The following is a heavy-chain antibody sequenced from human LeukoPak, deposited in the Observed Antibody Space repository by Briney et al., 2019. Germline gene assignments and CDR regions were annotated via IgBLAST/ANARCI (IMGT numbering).Heavy chain of an antibody. V-gene: IGHV3-30*04. Sequence: GGSLRLSCAASGFTFSSYAMHWVRQAPGKGLEWVAVISYDGSNKYYADSVKGRFTISRDNAKNSLYLQMNSLRAEDTAVYYCARAGFVGGFDYWGQGTLVTVSS. CDR1: GFTFSSYA. CDR3: ARAGFVGGFDY. D-gene: IGHD3-10*01. CDR2: ISYDGSNK. J-gene: IGHJ4*02.